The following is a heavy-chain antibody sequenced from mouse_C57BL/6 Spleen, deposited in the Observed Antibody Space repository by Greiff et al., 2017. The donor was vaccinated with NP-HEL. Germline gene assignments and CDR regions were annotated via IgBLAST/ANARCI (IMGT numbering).Heavy chain of an antibody. J-gene: IGHJ2*01. Sequence: QVHVKQSGPGLVQPSQSLSITCTVSGFSLTSYGVHWVRQSPGKGLEWLGVIWSGGSTDYNAAFISRLSISKDNSKSQVFFKMNSLQADDTAIYYCARNPPDYYGNYFDYWGQGTTLTVSS. D-gene: IGHD1-1*01. CDR1: GFSLTSYG. CDR2: IWSGGST. CDR3: ARNPPDYYGNYFDY. V-gene: IGHV2-2*01.